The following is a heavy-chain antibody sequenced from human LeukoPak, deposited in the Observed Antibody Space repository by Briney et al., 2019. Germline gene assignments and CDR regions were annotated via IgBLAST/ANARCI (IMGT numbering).Heavy chain of an antibody. V-gene: IGHV7-4-1*02. D-gene: IGHD6-6*01. CDR2: INTNTGNP. J-gene: IGHJ4*02. Sequence: ASVKVSCKASGYTFTSHAMNWVRQAPGQGLEWMGWINTNTGNPTYAQGFTGRFVFSLDTSVSTAYLQISSLKAEDTAVYYCARPSSEYSSSSGFDYWGQGTLVTVSS. CDR1: GYTFTSHA. CDR3: ARPSSEYSSSSGFDY.